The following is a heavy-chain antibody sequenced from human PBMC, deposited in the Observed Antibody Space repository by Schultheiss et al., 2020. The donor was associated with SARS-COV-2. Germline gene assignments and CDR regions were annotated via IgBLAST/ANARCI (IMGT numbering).Heavy chain of an antibody. CDR3: ARRAYGEAFDI. D-gene: IGHD2-8*01. J-gene: IGHJ3*02. V-gene: IGHV4-4*02. Sequence: SETLSLTCAVSGGSISSSNWWSWVRQPPGKGLEWIGEIYHSGSTNYNPSLKSRVTISVDTSKNQFSLKLSSVTAADTAVYYCARRAYGEAFDIWGQGTMVTVSS. CDR2: IYHSGST. CDR1: GGSISSSNW.